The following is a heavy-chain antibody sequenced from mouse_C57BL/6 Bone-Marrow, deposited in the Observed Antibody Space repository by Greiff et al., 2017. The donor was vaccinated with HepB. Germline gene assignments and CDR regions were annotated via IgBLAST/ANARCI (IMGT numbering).Heavy chain of an antibody. Sequence: EVQGVESGGGLVQPKGSLKLSCAASGFTFNTYAMHWVRQAPGKGLEWVARIRSKSSNYATYYADSVKDRFTISRDDSQSMLYLQMNNLKTEDTAMYYCVREGPGGAWFAYWGQGTLVTVSA. J-gene: IGHJ3*01. CDR3: VREGPGGAWFAY. CDR2: IRSKSSNYAT. V-gene: IGHV10-3*01. CDR1: GFTFNTYA.